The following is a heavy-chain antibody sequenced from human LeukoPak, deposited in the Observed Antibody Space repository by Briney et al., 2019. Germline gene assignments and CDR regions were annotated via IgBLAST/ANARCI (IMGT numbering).Heavy chain of an antibody. CDR1: GFTFGDYA. Sequence: GGSLRLSCTASGFTFGDYAMSWFRQASGKGLEWVGFIRSKAYGGTTEYAASVKGRFTISRDDSKSIAYLQMNSLKTEDTAVYYCTRGTDYGDYGSPFDYWGQGTLVTVSS. D-gene: IGHD4-17*01. CDR2: IRSKAYGGTT. CDR3: TRGTDYGDYGSPFDY. V-gene: IGHV3-49*03. J-gene: IGHJ4*02.